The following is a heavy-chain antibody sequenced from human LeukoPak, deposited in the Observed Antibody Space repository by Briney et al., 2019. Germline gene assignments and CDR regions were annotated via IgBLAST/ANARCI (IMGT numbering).Heavy chain of an antibody. J-gene: IGHJ4*02. CDR2: ISPYNGNT. CDR1: GYNFIIYS. D-gene: IGHD3-3*01. Sequence: ASVKVSCKASGYNFIIYSINWVRQAPGQGLEWMGWISPYNGNTIYAQKLQGRFTMTTDTSTSTAYMELRSLRSDDTAVYYCVRRFGYDFWSGHPMGDYWGQGTLVTVSS. CDR3: VRRFGYDFWSGHPMGDY. V-gene: IGHV1-18*01.